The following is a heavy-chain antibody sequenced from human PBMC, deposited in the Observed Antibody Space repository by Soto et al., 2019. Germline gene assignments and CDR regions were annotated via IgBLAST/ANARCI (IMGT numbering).Heavy chain of an antibody. CDR3: ARGGAAHNWLDP. J-gene: IGHJ5*02. Sequence: GGSLRLSCAASGFTFSSYSMNWVRQAPGKGLEWVSSISSSSSYIYYADSVKGRFTISRDNAKNSLYLQMNSLRAEDTAVYYCARGGAAHNWLDPWGQGTLVTVSS. CDR2: ISSSSSYI. D-gene: IGHD6-6*01. V-gene: IGHV3-21*01. CDR1: GFTFSSYS.